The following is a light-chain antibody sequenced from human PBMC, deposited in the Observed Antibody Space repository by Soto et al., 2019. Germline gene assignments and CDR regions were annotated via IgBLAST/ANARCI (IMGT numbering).Light chain of an antibody. CDR3: CSYADSSTWV. J-gene: IGLJ3*02. V-gene: IGLV2-23*02. Sequence: QSALTQPASVSGSPGQSITISCTGTSSDVGSYNLVSWYQQHPGKAPKFMIYEVTKRPSGVSNRFSGSKSGNTASLTISGLQAEDEADYYCCSYADSSTWVFGGGTKVTV. CDR1: SSDVGSYNL. CDR2: EVT.